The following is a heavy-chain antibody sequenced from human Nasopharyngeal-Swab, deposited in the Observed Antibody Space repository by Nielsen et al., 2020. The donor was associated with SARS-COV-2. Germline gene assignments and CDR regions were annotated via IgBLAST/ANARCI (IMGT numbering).Heavy chain of an antibody. V-gene: IGHV4-39*07. Sequence: SETLSLTCTVSGGSISSSSYYWGWIRQPPGEGLEWIGSIYYSGSTYYNPSLKSRVTISVDTSKNQFSLKLSSVTAADTAVYYCARDRQQQLVLGYFDLWGRGTLVTVSS. CDR1: GGSISSSSYY. CDR2: IYYSGST. D-gene: IGHD6-13*01. J-gene: IGHJ2*01. CDR3: ARDRQQQLVLGYFDL.